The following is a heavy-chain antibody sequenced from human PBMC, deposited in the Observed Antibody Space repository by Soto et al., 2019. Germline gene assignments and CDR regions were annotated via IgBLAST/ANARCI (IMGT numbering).Heavy chain of an antibody. CDR2: SSPYKGNT. D-gene: IGHD3-10*01. Sequence: QVQLVQSGAELKKPGASVKVSCKASGYTFTNYDISWVRQAPGQGLEWMGWSSPYKGNTNSAQKVRDRITMTTDTSTSTAYMELRSLRSDDTAVYYCARDFSMARGVRLDDFDFWGQGTLVTVSS. J-gene: IGHJ4*02. V-gene: IGHV1-18*01. CDR3: ARDFSMARGVRLDDFDF. CDR1: GYTFTNYD.